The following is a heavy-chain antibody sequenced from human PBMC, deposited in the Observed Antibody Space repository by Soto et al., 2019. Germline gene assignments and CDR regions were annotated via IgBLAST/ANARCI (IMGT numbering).Heavy chain of an antibody. J-gene: IGHJ4*02. Sequence: ASVNVSCKASGYTFTGYYMHWVRQAPGQGLEWMGWINPNSGGTNYAQKFQGRVTMTRDTSISTAYMELSRLRSDDTAVYYCARDGYCSGGSCFNYWGQGTLVTVSS. V-gene: IGHV1-2*02. CDR1: GYTFTGYY. CDR2: INPNSGGT. CDR3: ARDGYCSGGSCFNY. D-gene: IGHD2-15*01.